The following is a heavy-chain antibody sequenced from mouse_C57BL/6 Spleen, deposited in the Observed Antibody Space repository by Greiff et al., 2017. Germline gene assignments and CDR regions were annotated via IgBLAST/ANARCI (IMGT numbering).Heavy chain of an antibody. CDR3: ARSGGYSNSYSAWFAY. D-gene: IGHD2-5*01. J-gene: IGHJ3*01. V-gene: IGHV1-53*01. Sequence: VQLQQSGTELVKPGASVKLSCKASGYTFTSYWMHWVKQRPGQGLEWIGNINPSNGGTNYNEKFKSKATLTVDKSSSTAYMQLSSLTSEDSAVYYCARSGGYSNSYSAWFAYWGQGTLVTVSA. CDR2: INPSNGGT. CDR1: GYTFTSYW.